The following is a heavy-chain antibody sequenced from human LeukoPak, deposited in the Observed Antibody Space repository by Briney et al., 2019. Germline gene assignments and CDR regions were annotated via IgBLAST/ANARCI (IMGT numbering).Heavy chain of an antibody. CDR1: GFTFTTYD. J-gene: IGHJ6*04. Sequence: GGSLRLSCAASGFTFTTYDMNWVRQAPGKGLEWVSYISRDSAYMYLADSVKGRFTISRDNAKNSLYLQMNSLRGEDTAVYYCARDDASTARAAGMDVWGKGTTVTVSS. CDR3: ARDDASTARAAGMDV. V-gene: IGHV3-21*01. D-gene: IGHD6-6*01. CDR2: ISRDSAYM.